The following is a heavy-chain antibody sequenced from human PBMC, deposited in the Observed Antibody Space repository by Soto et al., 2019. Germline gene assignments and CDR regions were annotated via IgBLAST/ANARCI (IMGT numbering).Heavy chain of an antibody. V-gene: IGHV3-33*01. CDR1: GFTFSSYG. Sequence: QVQLVESGGGVVQPGRSLRLSCAASGFTFSSYGMHWVRQAPGKGLEWVAVIWYDGSNKYYADSVKGRFTISRDNSKNTLYLQMNSLRAEDTAVYCCARDGTDWNLDYWGQGTLVTVSS. CDR2: IWYDGSNK. CDR3: ARDGTDWNLDY. J-gene: IGHJ4*02. D-gene: IGHD1-1*01.